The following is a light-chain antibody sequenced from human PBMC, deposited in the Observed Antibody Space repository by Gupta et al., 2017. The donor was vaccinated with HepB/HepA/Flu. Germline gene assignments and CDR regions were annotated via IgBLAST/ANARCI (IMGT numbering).Light chain of an antibody. CDR3: RQDYISPPT. V-gene: IGKV4-1*01. Sequence: DIVMTQSPYSLAVSLGERATINCKSSQGVLYSTNNKNFLAWYQQKPGPPPQLLIYWASTRESAVLDRLSGSGSGTDFTLTIISMLAEDVAVYYCRQDYISPPTFGQGTKLEIK. CDR1: QGVLYSTNNKNF. CDR2: WAS. J-gene: IGKJ2*01.